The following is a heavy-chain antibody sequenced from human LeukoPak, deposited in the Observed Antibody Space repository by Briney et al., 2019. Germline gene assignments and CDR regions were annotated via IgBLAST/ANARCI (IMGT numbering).Heavy chain of an antibody. CDR2: VDSDGSST. J-gene: IGHJ5*02. CDR1: GFIFNNYW. D-gene: IGHD3-16*02. Sequence: GGSLSLSCAASGFIFNNYWWHWVRQAPGKGLVWVSRVDSDGSSTSYADSVKGRFTVSRDNAKKTGFLQMNSLRAEDTAVYYCVRDRIGFDPWGQGTLVTVSS. CDR3: VRDRIGFDP. V-gene: IGHV3-74*01.